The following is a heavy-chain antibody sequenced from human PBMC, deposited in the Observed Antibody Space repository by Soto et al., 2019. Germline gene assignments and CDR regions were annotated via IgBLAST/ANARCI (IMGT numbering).Heavy chain of an antibody. D-gene: IGHD3-3*01. Sequence: APVKVSCKASGYTFTSYAMHWVRQAPGQRLEWMGWINAGNGNTKYSQKFQGRVTITRDTSASTAYMELSSLRSEDTAVYYCARDPTVLRFLECPNYYYYNGMDVWGQGTTVTVSS. J-gene: IGHJ6*02. CDR1: GYTFTSYA. V-gene: IGHV1-3*01. CDR3: ARDPTVLRFLECPNYYYYNGMDV. CDR2: INAGNGNT.